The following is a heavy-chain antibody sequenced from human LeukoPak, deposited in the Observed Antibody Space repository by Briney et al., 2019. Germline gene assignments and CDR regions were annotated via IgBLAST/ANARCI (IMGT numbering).Heavy chain of an antibody. CDR3: ARPGSSGIDMDAFDI. CDR1: GFTFSDYY. D-gene: IGHD1-26*01. CDR2: ISSSGSTI. V-gene: IGHV3-11*04. Sequence: GGSLRLSCAASGFTFSDYYMSWIRQAPGKGLEWVSYISSSGSTIYYADSVKGRFTISRDNAKNSLYLQMNSLRAEDTAVYYCARPGSSGIDMDAFDIWGQGTMVTVSS. J-gene: IGHJ3*02.